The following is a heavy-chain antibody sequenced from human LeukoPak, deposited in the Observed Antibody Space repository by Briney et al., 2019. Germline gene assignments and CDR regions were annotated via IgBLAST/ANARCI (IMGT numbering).Heavy chain of an antibody. CDR1: GFTFSSYA. V-gene: IGHV3-30-3*01. Sequence: GGSLRLSCAASGFTFSSYAMHWVRQAPGKGLEGVAVISYDGSNKYYADSVKGRFTISRDNSKNTLYLQMNSLRAEDTAVYYCARGASGWYSDYWGQGTLVTVSS. CDR2: ISYDGSNK. CDR3: ARGASGWYSDY. J-gene: IGHJ4*02. D-gene: IGHD6-19*01.